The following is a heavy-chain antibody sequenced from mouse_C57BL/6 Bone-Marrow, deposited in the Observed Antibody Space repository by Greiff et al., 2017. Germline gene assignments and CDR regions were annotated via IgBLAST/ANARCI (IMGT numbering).Heavy chain of an antibody. CDR2: IRHKANGYTS. CDR3: ARYEGFYAMDY. CDR1: GFTFTDYY. J-gene: IGHJ4*01. Sequence: EVQLVESGGGLVQPGGSLSLSCAASGFTFTDYYMSWVRQPPGKALEWLGFIRHKANGYTSEYSSSVKGRFTISRDYSQTILYLQMLALRAEDIAADDCARYEGFYAMDYWGQGTSVTVSS. D-gene: IGHD3-3*01. V-gene: IGHV7-3*01.